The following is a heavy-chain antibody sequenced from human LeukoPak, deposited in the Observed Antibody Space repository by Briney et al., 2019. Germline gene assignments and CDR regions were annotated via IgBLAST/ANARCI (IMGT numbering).Heavy chain of an antibody. V-gene: IGHV3-66*01. Sequence: GSLRLSCAASGFTVSSNYMSWVRQAPGKGLEWVSVIYSGGSTYYADSVKGRFTISRDNSKNTLYLQMNSLRAEDTAVYYCASASSHRIAAGGDYWGQGTLVTVSS. CDR2: IYSGGST. J-gene: IGHJ4*02. CDR3: ASASSHRIAAGGDY. CDR1: GFTVSSNY. D-gene: IGHD6-13*01.